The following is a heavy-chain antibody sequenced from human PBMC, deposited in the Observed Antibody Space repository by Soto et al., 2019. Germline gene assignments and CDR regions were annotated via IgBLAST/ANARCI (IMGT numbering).Heavy chain of an antibody. V-gene: IGHV3-66*01. CDR1: GFTVSSNY. CDR3: ARAKPECSGGSCYPQIYYYYDYRDV. J-gene: IGHJ6*03. CDR2: IYSGGST. Sequence: PGGSLRLSCAASGFTVSSNYMSWVRQAPGKGLEWVSVIYSGGSTYYADSVKGRFTISRDNSKNTLYLQMNSLRAEDTAVYYCARAKPECSGGSCYPQIYYYYDYRDVWGKGTTVTVSS. D-gene: IGHD2-15*01.